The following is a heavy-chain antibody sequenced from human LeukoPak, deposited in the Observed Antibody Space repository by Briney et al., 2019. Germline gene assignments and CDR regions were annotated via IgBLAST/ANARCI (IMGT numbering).Heavy chain of an antibody. J-gene: IGHJ5*02. V-gene: IGHV3-23*01. D-gene: IGHD3-22*01. Sequence: PGGSLRLSCAAASGFTFSPYSMTWVRQGPGKGLKWVSTISGNGANTYYGDSVKGRFTISRDNSKNTLYLQMNSLRVDDTAVYYCVKGGVVNWFDPWGQGTLVTVSS. CDR2: ISGNGANT. CDR1: GFTFSPYS. CDR3: VKGGVVNWFDP.